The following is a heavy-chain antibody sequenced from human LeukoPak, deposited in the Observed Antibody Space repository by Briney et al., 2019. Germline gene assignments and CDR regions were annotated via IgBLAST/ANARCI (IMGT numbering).Heavy chain of an antibody. V-gene: IGHV3-9*01. Sequence: PGGSLRLSCAASGFTFDDYAMHWVRQAPGKGLEWVSGISWNSGSIGYADSVKGRFTISRDNSKNTLYLQMNSLRAEDTAVYYCARDYYDSSGHEYYYYYMDVWGKGTTVTISS. D-gene: IGHD3-22*01. J-gene: IGHJ6*03. CDR3: ARDYYDSSGHEYYYYYMDV. CDR1: GFTFDDYA. CDR2: ISWNSGSI.